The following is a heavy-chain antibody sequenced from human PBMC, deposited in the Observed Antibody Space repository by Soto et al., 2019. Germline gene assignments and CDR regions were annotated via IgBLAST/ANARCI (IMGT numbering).Heavy chain of an antibody. CDR1: GYTFTSYD. J-gene: IGHJ3*02. V-gene: IGHV1-8*01. CDR2: MNPNSGNT. D-gene: IGHD2-15*01. CDR3: AATVVAASLGAFAI. Sequence: ASVKVSCKASGYTFTSYDINWVRQATGQGLEWMGWMNPNSGNTGYAQKFQGRVTMTTNTSINTAYMELSSLRSEDTAVYYCAATVVAASLGAFAIWGQGTMVPVSS.